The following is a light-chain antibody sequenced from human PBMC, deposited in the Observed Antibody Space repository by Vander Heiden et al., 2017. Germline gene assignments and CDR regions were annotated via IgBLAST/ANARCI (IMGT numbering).Light chain of an antibody. CDR2: AAS. CDR1: QSISRY. Sequence: DIQMTQSPSSLSASVGARVTITCRASQSISRYLNWYQQQPGNAPKLLIYAASSLQSGVPSRFSGSGAGTDFTHTISSLPPEDLTSYYCQQSYSAPLTFGGGTKVEIK. V-gene: IGKV1-39*01. CDR3: QQSYSAPLT. J-gene: IGKJ4*01.